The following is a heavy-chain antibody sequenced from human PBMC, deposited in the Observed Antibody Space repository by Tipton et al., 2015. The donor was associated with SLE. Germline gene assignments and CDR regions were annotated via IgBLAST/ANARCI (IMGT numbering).Heavy chain of an antibody. J-gene: IGHJ5*02. CDR1: GGSISSSF. CDR2: VYYSGTT. V-gene: IGHV4-59*01. D-gene: IGHD3-22*01. Sequence: TLSLTCTVPGGSISSSFWTWIRQPPGKGLEWIGYVYYSGTTKYNPSLKSRVTISVDTSKNQFSLKLSSVTAAETAVYYCARDSSGYYWFDPWGQGTLVTVSS. CDR3: ARDSSGYYWFDP.